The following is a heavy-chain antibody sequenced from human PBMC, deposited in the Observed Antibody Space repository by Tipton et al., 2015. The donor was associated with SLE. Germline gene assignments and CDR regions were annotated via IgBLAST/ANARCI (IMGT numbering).Heavy chain of an antibody. Sequence: LRLSCAVYGGSFSGYYWSWIRQPPGKGLEWIGEINHSGSTNYNPSLKSRVTISVDTSKNQFSLKLSSVTAADTAVYYCARGGYSGYDDYWGQGTLVTVSS. CDR1: GGSFSGYY. V-gene: IGHV4-34*01. J-gene: IGHJ4*02. CDR2: INHSGST. CDR3: ARGGYSGYDDY. D-gene: IGHD5-12*01.